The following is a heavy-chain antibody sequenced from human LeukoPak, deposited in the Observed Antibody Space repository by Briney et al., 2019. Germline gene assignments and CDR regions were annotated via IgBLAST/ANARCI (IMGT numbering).Heavy chain of an antibody. CDR1: GGSISSSSYY. J-gene: IGHJ6*03. Sequence: SETLSLTCTVSGGSISSSSYYWGWIRQPPGKGLEWIGSIYYSGSTYYNPSLKSRVAISVDTSKNQFSLKLSSVTAADTAVYFCARTQEAGYSSGRYDSYYYCYMDVWGKGTTVTISS. CDR2: IYYSGST. V-gene: IGHV4-39*07. D-gene: IGHD6-19*01. CDR3: ARTQEAGYSSGRYDSYYYCYMDV.